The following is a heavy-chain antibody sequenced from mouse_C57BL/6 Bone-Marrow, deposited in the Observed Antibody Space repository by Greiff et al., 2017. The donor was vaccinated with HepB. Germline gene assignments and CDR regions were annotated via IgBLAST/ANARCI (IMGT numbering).Heavy chain of an antibody. CDR3: ARQGYGSDY. D-gene: IGHD1-1*01. J-gene: IGHJ2*01. V-gene: IGHV5-6*01. CDR2: ISSGGSYT. Sequence: EVQWVESGGDLVKPGGSLKLSCAASGFTFSSYGMSWVRQTPDKRLEWVATISSGGSYTYYPDSVKGRFTISRDNAKNTLYLQMSSLKSEDTAMYYCARQGYGSDYWGQGTTLTVSS. CDR1: GFTFSSYG.